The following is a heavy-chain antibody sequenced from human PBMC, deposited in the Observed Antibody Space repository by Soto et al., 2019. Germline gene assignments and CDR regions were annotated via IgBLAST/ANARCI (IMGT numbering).Heavy chain of an antibody. Sequence: PXATLSLTFTVCGGCISRRSSYWGWVRQPPGKGLEWIATFFSGSTYYNPSLKGRVSISLDPSKNQFSLSLRSVAGPDTAIYYCATTRGLAVGGSFDQCGQRTLVTVSS. CDR3: ATTRGLAVGGSFDQ. J-gene: IGHJ5*02. CDR1: GGCISRRSSY. D-gene: IGHD6-13*01. CDR2: FFSGST. V-gene: IGHV4-39*01.